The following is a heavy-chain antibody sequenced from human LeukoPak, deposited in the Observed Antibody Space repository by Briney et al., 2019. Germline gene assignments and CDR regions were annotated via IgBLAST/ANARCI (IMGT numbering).Heavy chain of an antibody. Sequence: GRSLRLSCAASGFTFSSYAMHWVRQAPGKGQEWVAAIQSDGSIEYYADSVRGRLIISRDNSKNTLFLQMNSLRADDTAVYYCARDIDSTGSYWYFDYWGQGTLVTVSS. D-gene: IGHD3-22*01. J-gene: IGHJ4*02. CDR3: ARDIDSTGSYWYFDY. CDR2: IQSDGSIE. V-gene: IGHV3-33*08. CDR1: GFTFSSYA.